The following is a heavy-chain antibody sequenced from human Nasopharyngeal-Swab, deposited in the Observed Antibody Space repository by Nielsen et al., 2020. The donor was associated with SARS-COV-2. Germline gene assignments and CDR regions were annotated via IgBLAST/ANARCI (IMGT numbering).Heavy chain of an antibody. CDR3: AKEGEVGQQLVRYFDY. V-gene: IGHV3-30*18. CDR1: GFTFSSYG. Sequence: GESLKISCAASGFTFSSYGMHWVRQAPGKGLEWVAVISYDGSNKYYADSVKGRFTISRDNSKNTLYLQMNSLRAEDTAVYYCAKEGEVGQQLVRYFDYWGQGTLVTVSS. CDR2: ISYDGSNK. D-gene: IGHD6-13*01. J-gene: IGHJ4*02.